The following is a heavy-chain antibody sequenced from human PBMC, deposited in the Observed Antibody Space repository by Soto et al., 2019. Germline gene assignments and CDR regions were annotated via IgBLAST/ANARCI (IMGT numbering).Heavy chain of an antibody. CDR2: ITETGGDT. J-gene: IGHJ6*02. CDR3: TKASSDRHHMDV. V-gene: IGHV3-23*01. Sequence: GGSLRLSCAASGFTFSNFVMRWVRQTPGKGLEWVSTITETGGDTYYTDSVKGRFTISRDNSKNTLYLQMSSLRAEDTALYYCTKASSDRHHMDVWGQGTPVTVSS. CDR1: GFTFSNFV.